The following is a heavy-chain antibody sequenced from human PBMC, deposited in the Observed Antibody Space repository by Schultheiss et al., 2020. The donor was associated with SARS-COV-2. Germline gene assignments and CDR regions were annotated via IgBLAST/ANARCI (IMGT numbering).Heavy chain of an antibody. J-gene: IGHJ3*02. CDR1: GGSISSSSYY. CDR2: IYYSGST. Sequence: SETLSLTCTVSGGSISSSSYYWGWIRQPPGKGLEWIGSIYYSGSTYYNPSLKSRVTISVDTSKNQFSLKLSSVTAADTAVYYCARARIAVAGSPRAFDIWGQGTMVTVSS. V-gene: IGHV4-39*07. CDR3: ARARIAVAGSPRAFDI. D-gene: IGHD6-19*01.